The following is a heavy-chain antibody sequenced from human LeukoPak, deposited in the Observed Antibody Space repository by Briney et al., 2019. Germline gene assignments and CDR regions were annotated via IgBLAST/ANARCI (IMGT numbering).Heavy chain of an antibody. V-gene: IGHV4-39*01. CDR3: ARHKTYYYDSSGYYYGAPDAFDI. Sequence: SETLSLTCTVSGGSISSSSDYWGWIRQPPGKGLEWIGSIYYSGSTYYNPSLKSRVTISVDTSKNQFSLKLSSVTAADTAVYYCARHKTYYYDSSGYYYGAPDAFDIWGQGTMVTVSS. CDR1: GGSISSSSDY. D-gene: IGHD3-22*01. CDR2: IYYSGST. J-gene: IGHJ3*02.